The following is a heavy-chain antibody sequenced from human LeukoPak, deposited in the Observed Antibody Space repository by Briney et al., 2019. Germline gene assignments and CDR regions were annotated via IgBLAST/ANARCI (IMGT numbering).Heavy chain of an antibody. CDR3: ARDGIAAAIDY. CDR2: INHSGST. J-gene: IGHJ4*02. Sequence: SETLSLTCAVYGGSFSGYYWSWIRQPPGKGLEWIGEINHSGSTNYNPSLKSRVTISVDTSKNQFSLKLSSVTAADTAVYYCARDGIAAAIDYWGQGTLVTVSS. CDR1: GGSFSGYY. V-gene: IGHV4-34*01. D-gene: IGHD6-13*01.